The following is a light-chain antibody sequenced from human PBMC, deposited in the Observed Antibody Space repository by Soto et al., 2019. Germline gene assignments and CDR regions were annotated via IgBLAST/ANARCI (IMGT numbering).Light chain of an antibody. CDR1: QGIDSS. CDR2: AAS. CDR3: QQYGGTPPIT. V-gene: IGKV1-9*01. J-gene: IGKJ5*01. Sequence: ILLTQSPSSLSASVGDRVTITCRASQGIDSSFAWYQEKPGKAPKLLIYAASSLQSGVPSRFSGSGSGTDFTLTISSLQPEDFAVYYCQQYGGTPPITFGQGTRLEIK.